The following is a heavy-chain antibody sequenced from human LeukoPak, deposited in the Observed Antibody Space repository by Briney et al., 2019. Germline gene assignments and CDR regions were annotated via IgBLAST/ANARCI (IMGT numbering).Heavy chain of an antibody. V-gene: IGHV3-9*01. J-gene: IGHJ4*02. CDR3: AKIGGLCGGSIPGGGCFDY. CDR2: ISGNSGRK. D-gene: IGHD2-21*01. CDR1: GFIFDDYA. Sequence: GRSLRLSCATSGFIFDDYAMHWVRHAPGKGLEWVSSISGNSGRKDYADSVKGRFTISRDNAKNSLYLQMNNLRAEDTALYYCAKIGGLCGGSIPGGGCFDYWGQGTLVTVSS.